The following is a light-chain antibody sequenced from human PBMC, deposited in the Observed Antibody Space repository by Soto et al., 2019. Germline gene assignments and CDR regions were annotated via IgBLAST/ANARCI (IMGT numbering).Light chain of an antibody. CDR1: NGDVGSYDL. CDR3: CSYAGSNSLI. CDR2: EVN. V-gene: IGLV2-23*02. Sequence: QSALTQPASVSRSPGQSLTISCTGTNGDVGSYDLVSWYQRYPGEAPKLIIYEVNKRPSGISNRFSGSKSGNTASLTISGLQAEDEAEYDCCSYAGSNSLIFGGGTKLTVL. J-gene: IGLJ2*01.